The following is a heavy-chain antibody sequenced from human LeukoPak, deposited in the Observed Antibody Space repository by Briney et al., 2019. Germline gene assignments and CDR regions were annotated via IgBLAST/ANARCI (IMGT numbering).Heavy chain of an antibody. CDR2: ISGGGGST. CDR1: GFTFSSYA. CDR3: AKGGNYYYYYMDV. V-gene: IGHV3-23*01. Sequence: GGSLRFSCAASGFTFSSYAMSWVRQAPGKGLEWVSAISGGGGSTYYADSVKGRFTIYRDNTKNTMYLKMNSLSAEDTDVYYCAKGGNYYYYYMDVWGKGTTVTVSS. J-gene: IGHJ6*03.